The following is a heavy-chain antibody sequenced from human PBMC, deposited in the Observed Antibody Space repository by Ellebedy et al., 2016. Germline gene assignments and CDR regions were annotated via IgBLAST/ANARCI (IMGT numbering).Heavy chain of an antibody. CDR1: GGSVTSYY. J-gene: IGHJ3*01. CDR3: AKWNVDWYAFDV. V-gene: IGHV4-59*02. CDR2: VLHTGTT. D-gene: IGHD1-1*01. Sequence: SETLSLTCNVFGGSVTSYYWNWIRRPPGKGLEWIGYVLHTGTTNYNPSLKSRVTMSVDTSKSQISLRLTSVTAADTAVYYCAKWNVDWYAFDVWGQGTLVTVSS.